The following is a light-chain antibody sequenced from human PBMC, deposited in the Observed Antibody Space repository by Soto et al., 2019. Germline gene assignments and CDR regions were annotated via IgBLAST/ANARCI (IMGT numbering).Light chain of an antibody. CDR2: NTY. J-gene: IGLJ3*02. CDR1: SSNLGSNS. V-gene: IGLV1-44*01. Sequence: QSVLTQPPSASGTPGQRVIISCSGSSSNLGSNSGNWYQQLPGTVPKLLIYNTYQRPLGVPDRFSGSKSGTSASLAISGLQSEDEGDYFCAAWDDSLNGPVFGGGTKLTVL. CDR3: AAWDDSLNGPV.